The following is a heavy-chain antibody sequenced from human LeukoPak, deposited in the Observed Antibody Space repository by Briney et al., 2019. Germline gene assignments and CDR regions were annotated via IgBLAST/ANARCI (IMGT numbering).Heavy chain of an antibody. CDR2: IYYSGNT. Sequence: PSETLSLTCTVSGGSTSSSNYYWGWIRQPPGKELEWIGSIYYSGNTYYNPSLKSRVTISVDTSKNQFSLKLSSVTAADTAVYYCAVSAAALFDPWGQGTLVTFSS. V-gene: IGHV4-39*07. CDR1: GGSTSSSNYY. CDR3: AVSAAALFDP. J-gene: IGHJ5*02. D-gene: IGHD6-6*01.